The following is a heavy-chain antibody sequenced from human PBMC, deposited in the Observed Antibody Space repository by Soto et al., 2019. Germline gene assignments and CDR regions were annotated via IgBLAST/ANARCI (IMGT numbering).Heavy chain of an antibody. CDR2: LINSGEST. J-gene: IGHJ4*02. V-gene: IGHV3-23*01. Sequence: GGSLRLSCVASGFNISYNAMSWVRQAPGKGLQWVSTLINSGESTYYADSVKGRFTISRDSSKNTLYLQMNSLRAEDTAVYYCARPPGGTAHRPAYWGQGTLVTVSS. CDR3: ARPPGGTAHRPAY. D-gene: IGHD3-16*01. CDR1: GFNISYNA.